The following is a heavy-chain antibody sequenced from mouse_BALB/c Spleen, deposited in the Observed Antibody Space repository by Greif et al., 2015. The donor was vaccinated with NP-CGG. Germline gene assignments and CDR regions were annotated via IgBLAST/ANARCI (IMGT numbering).Heavy chain of an antibody. D-gene: IGHD6-1*01. CDR2: INPSTGYT. CDR1: GYTFTSYW. CDR3: ASSPSLFLDY. V-gene: IGHV1-7*01. J-gene: IGHJ2*01. Sequence: QVQLQQSGAELAKPGASVKMSCKASGYTFTSYWMHWVKQRPGQGLEWIGYINPSTGYTDYNQKFKDKATLTADKSSSTAYMQLSSLTSEDSAVYYCASSPSLFLDYWGQGTTLTVSS.